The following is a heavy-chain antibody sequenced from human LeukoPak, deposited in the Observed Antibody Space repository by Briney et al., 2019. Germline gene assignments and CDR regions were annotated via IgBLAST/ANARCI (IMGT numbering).Heavy chain of an antibody. D-gene: IGHD1-14*01. CDR3: AKGGLTTPLHY. Sequence: GGSLRLSCAASAFPFSTYVISWVRQAPGGGLEWISSISGDGARTYYTNSVKGRLTISRDNPKNTLFLQVNSLRVEDTAVYYCAKGGLTTPLHYWGQGTLVTVSS. CDR2: ISGDGART. CDR1: AFPFSTYV. J-gene: IGHJ4*02. V-gene: IGHV3-23*01.